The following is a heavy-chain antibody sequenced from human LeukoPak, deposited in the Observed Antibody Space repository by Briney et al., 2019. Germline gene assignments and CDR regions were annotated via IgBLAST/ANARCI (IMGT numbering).Heavy chain of an antibody. CDR2: ISWNSGSI. D-gene: IGHD3-9*01. J-gene: IGHJ4*02. Sequence: PGRSLRLPCAASGFTFDDYAMHWVRHAPGKGLEWVSGISWNSGSIGYADSVKGRFTISRDNAKNSLYLQMNSLRAEDTALYYCAKDVYDILTGYYDYWGQGTLVTVSS. CDR1: GFTFDDYA. CDR3: AKDVYDILTGYYDY. V-gene: IGHV3-9*01.